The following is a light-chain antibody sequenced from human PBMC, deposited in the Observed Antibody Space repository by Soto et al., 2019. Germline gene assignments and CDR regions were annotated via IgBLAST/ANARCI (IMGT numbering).Light chain of an antibody. CDR2: EVT. CDR1: SSDVGGYNS. CDR3: SSYAGSDIYV. V-gene: IGLV2-8*01. Sequence: QSALTQPPSASGSPGQSVTISCTGTSSDVGGYNSVSWYQHHPGKAPKLMIYEVTKRPSGVPDRFSGSKSANTASLTVSGLQAEDGADYYCSSYAGSDIYVFGTGTKLTVL. J-gene: IGLJ1*01.